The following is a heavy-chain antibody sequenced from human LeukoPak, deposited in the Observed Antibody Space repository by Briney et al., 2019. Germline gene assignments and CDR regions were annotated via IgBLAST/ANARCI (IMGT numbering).Heavy chain of an antibody. CDR1: GYSFTSYW. Sequence: GESLTISCLTSGYSFTSYWIGWVRQMPGKGLEWMGFIYPGDSDTRYSPSFQGQVTISADKSISSAYLQWSSLKASDTGIYYCARHSRVSGLTGYWGQGTLVTVSS. CDR2: IYPGDSDT. J-gene: IGHJ4*02. D-gene: IGHD2-15*01. V-gene: IGHV5-51*01. CDR3: ARHSRVSGLTGY.